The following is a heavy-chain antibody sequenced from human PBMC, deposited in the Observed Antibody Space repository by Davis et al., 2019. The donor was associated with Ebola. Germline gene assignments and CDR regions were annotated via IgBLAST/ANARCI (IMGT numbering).Heavy chain of an antibody. V-gene: IGHV2-70*04. CDR2: IDCDDDK. Sequence: SGPTLVKPTQTLTLTCTFSGFSLSTSAMRVSWLRQLPGKALERLARIDCDDDKYYSTSLKTRLTISKDTSQNQVVLTMTNMDPVDTATYYCARITLGAVAGTRNYYYYYGMDVWGQGTTVTVSS. J-gene: IGHJ6*02. CDR3: ARITLGAVAGTRNYYYYYGMDV. D-gene: IGHD6-19*01. CDR1: GFSLSTSAMR.